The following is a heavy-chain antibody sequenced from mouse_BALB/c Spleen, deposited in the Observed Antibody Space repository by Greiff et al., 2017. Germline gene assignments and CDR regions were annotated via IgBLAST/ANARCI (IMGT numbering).Heavy chain of an antibody. V-gene: IGHV5-6-5*01. CDR1: GFTFGSYA. D-gene: IGHD1-2*01. CDR3: ARDYYGYY. Sequence: EVKLVESGGGLVKPGGSLKLSCAASGFTFGSYAMSWVRQTPEKRLEWVASISSGGSTYYPDSVKGRFTISRDNARNILYLQMSSLRSEDTAMYYCARDYYGYYWGQGTTLTVSS. CDR2: ISSGGST. J-gene: IGHJ2*01.